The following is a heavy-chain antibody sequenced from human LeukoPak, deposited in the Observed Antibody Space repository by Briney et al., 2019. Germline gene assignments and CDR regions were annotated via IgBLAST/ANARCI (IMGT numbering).Heavy chain of an antibody. CDR2: FDPEDGET. V-gene: IGHV1-24*01. CDR1: GYTLTELS. Sequence: ASVKVSCKVSGYTLTELSMHWVRQAPGKGLECMGGFDPEDGETIYAQKFQGRVTMTEDTSTDTAYMELSSLRSEDTAVYYCATRWEYSSSWYVEDYWGQGTLVTVSS. CDR3: ATRWEYSSSWYVEDY. D-gene: IGHD6-13*01. J-gene: IGHJ4*02.